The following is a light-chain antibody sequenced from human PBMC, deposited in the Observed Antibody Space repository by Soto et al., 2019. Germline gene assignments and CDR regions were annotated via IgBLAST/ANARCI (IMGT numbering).Light chain of an antibody. Sequence: EIVLTQSPATLSLSPGERATLSCRAXXSVSSYLAWYQQKPGQAPRLLIYDASNRATGIPARFSGSGSGTDFTLTISSLEPEDFAVYYCQQRSNWRDTFGGGTKVEIK. CDR1: XSVSSY. V-gene: IGKV3-11*01. CDR2: DAS. J-gene: IGKJ4*01. CDR3: QQRSNWRDT.